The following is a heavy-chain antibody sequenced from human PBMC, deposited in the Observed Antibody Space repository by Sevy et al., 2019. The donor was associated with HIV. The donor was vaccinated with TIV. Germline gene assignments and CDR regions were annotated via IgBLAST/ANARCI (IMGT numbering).Heavy chain of an antibody. CDR3: ARQPWLAAAGIPIRYYYYYYMDV. CDR2: IYPGDSDT. V-gene: IGHV5-51*01. J-gene: IGHJ6*03. CDR1: GYSFTSYW. Sequence: GESLKISCKGSGYSFTSYWIGWVRQMPGKGLEWMGIIYPGDSDTRYSPSFQGQVTISADKSISTAYLQWGSLKASDTAMYYCARQPWLAAAGIPIRYYYYYYMDVWGKGTTVTVSS. D-gene: IGHD6-13*01.